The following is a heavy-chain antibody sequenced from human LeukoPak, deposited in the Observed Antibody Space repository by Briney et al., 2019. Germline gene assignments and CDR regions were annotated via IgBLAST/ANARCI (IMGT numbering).Heavy chain of an antibody. Sequence: GGSLRLSCAASGFTFSDYYMSWIRQAPGKGLEWGSYISSSGSTIYYADSVKGTFTISRDNAKNSLYLQMNSLRAEDTAVYYCARSAPKSRALFDYWGQGTLVTVSS. CDR3: ARSAPKSRALFDY. J-gene: IGHJ4*02. CDR1: GFTFSDYY. CDR2: ISSSGSTI. V-gene: IGHV3-11*04.